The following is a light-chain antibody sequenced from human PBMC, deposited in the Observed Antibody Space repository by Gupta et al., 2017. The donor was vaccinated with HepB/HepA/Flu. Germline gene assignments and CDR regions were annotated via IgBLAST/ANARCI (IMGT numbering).Light chain of an antibody. J-gene: IGKJ1*01. Sequence: DIVMTQSPGSLAVSLGERATLNCKSSQSVFYSSNNKNYLAWYQQKPGQPPNLLIYWASTRESGVPDRFSGSGSGTDFTLTISSLQAEDVAIYYCQQYYSSPWTFGQGTKVEIK. CDR3: QQYYSSPWT. CDR1: QSVFYSSNNKNY. CDR2: WAS. V-gene: IGKV4-1*01.